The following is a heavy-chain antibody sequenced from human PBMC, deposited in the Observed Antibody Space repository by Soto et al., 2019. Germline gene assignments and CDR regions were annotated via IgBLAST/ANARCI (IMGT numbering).Heavy chain of an antibody. Sequence: QVQLVESGGGVVQPGRSLRLSCAASGFTFSSYAMHWVRQAPGKGLEWVAVISYDGSNKYYADSVKGRFTISRDNSKNTLYLQMNSLRAEDTAVYYCARVGRPHYFDYWGQGTLVTVSS. CDR1: GFTFSSYA. J-gene: IGHJ4*02. V-gene: IGHV3-30-3*01. CDR2: ISYDGSNK. CDR3: ARVGRPHYFDY.